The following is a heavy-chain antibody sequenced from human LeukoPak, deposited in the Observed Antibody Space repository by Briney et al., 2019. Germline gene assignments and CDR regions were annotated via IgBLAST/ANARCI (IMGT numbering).Heavy chain of an antibody. CDR2: IRWNSGSI. V-gene: IGHV3-9*01. J-gene: IGHJ4*02. CDR3: AKSLRYAAAPDY. Sequence: GGSLRLSCAASGFTFDDYAMHWVRQAPGKGLEWVSGIRWNSGSIGYADSVKGRFTISRDNAKNSLYLQMNSLRAEDTALYYCAKSLRYAAAPDYWGQGTLVTVSS. D-gene: IGHD3-9*01. CDR1: GFTFDDYA.